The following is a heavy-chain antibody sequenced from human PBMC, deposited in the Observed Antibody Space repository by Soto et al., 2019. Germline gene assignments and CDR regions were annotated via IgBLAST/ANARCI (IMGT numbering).Heavy chain of an antibody. CDR1: GFTVSSDY. D-gene: IGHD1-26*01. V-gene: IGHV3-66*01. CDR2: IYSGGGR. J-gene: IGHJ6*02. CDR3: ARDPGDRNGMIV. Sequence: EVQVVESGGDLVQPGGSLRLSCAASGFTVSSDYMNWVRQAPGKGLEWVSVIYSGGGRYYADSVKGRFTISRDNSKNMVYLQMNSLRAEYTAVYYCARDPGDRNGMIVWGQGTTVTVSS.